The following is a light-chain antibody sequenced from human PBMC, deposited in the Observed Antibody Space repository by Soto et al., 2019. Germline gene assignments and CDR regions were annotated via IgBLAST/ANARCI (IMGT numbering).Light chain of an antibody. CDR3: QQYGRTPLT. J-gene: IGKJ4*01. V-gene: IGKV3-20*01. Sequence: EIVLTQSPGTLSLSPGERATLSCRASQSVSRNYLAWYQQKPGQAPRLLIYDASSRATGIPDRFSGSGSGADFTLTINRLAPEDFAVYFCQQYGRTPLTFGGGTKVDI. CDR1: QSVSRNY. CDR2: DAS.